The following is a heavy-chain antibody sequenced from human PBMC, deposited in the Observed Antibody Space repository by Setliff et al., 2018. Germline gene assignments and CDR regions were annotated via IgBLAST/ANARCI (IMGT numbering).Heavy chain of an antibody. V-gene: IGHV3-30-3*01. CDR3: ARTCSGSGCYAGLES. J-gene: IGHJ4*02. CDR1: GFTISYYA. D-gene: IGHD2-15*01. Sequence: LRLSCAASGFTISYYAIHWVRQAPGKGLEWVAVIWDDGGNKYHADSVKGRFTISRDNSKNTLYLQMNSLRPEDTAVYYCARTCSGSGCYAGLESWGQGTPVTVSS. CDR2: IWDDGGNK.